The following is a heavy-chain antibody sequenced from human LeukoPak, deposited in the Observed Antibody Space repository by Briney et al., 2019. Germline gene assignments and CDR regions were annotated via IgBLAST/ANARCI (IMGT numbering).Heavy chain of an antibody. V-gene: IGHV3-30*02. D-gene: IGHD5-18*01. Sequence: GGSLRLSCAASGFTFSSYGMHWVRQAPGRGLEWVAFIRCDGSNKYYADSVKGRFTISRDNSKNTLYLQMNSLRAEDTAVFYCAKDSDGYDYWGQGTLVTVSS. CDR3: AKDSDGYDY. J-gene: IGHJ4*02. CDR2: IRCDGSNK. CDR1: GFTFSSYG.